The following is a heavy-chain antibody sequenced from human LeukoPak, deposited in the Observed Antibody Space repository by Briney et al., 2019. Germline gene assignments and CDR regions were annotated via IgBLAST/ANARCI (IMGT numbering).Heavy chain of an antibody. D-gene: IGHD6-19*01. CDR1: GYTFTNFG. CDR2: INTYKGNT. J-gene: IGHJ3*02. CDR3: ARAGGWTREDYKDESYHI. Sequence: ASVRVSFKASGYTFTNFGTSWVRQAPGQGLEWMGWINTYKGNTYYAQNFQDRVTMTTDTSTTTGYMELRSLTSDDTAIYYCARAGGWTREDYKDESYHIWGQGTVVTVSS. V-gene: IGHV1-18*01.